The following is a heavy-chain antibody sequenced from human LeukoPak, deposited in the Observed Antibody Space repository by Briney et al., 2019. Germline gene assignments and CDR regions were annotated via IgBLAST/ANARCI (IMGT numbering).Heavy chain of an antibody. CDR1: GFTFDDYA. CDR2: IRSKAFGGTP. V-gene: IGHV3-49*03. Sequence: GRSLRLSCSASGFTFDDYAVSWFRQAPGKGLEWIGFIRSKAFGGTPEYAASVRGRFTISRDDSKSIAYLQMNSLKTEDTAVYYCTRNTVTVHFDYWSQGTLVTVSS. J-gene: IGHJ4*02. D-gene: IGHD4-17*01. CDR3: TRNTVTVHFDY.